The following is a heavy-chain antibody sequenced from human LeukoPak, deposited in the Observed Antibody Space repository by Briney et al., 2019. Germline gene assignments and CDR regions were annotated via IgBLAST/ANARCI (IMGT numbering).Heavy chain of an antibody. CDR2: IYYSGST. CDR1: GGSISSSSYY. V-gene: IGHV4-61*05. D-gene: IGHD3-10*01. CDR3: ARHFGGSGSYPYYFDY. J-gene: IGHJ4*02. Sequence: SETLSLTCTVSGGSISSSSYYWGWIRQPPGKGLEWIGYIYYSGSTNYNPSLKSRVTISVDTSKNQFSLKLSSVTAADTAVYYCARHFGGSGSYPYYFDYWGQGTLVTVSS.